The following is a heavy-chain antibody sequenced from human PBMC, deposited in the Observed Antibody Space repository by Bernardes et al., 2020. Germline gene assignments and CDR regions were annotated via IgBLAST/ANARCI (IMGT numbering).Heavy chain of an antibody. Sequence: GGSLRLSCAASGFTFSSSAMSWVRQAPGKGLEWVSVISDTGGSTYYADSVKGRFTISRDNSKNTLYLQMNSLRAEDTAVYYCAKEGGGVVVSAFDFWGQGTMVTVSS. CDR1: GFTFSSSA. V-gene: IGHV3-23*01. CDR2: ISDTGGST. J-gene: IGHJ3*01. CDR3: AKEGGGVVVSAFDF. D-gene: IGHD2-2*01.